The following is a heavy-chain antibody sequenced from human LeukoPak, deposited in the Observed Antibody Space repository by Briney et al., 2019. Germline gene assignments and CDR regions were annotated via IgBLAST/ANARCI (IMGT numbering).Heavy chain of an antibody. J-gene: IGHJ4*02. CDR2: IYYSGGNT. D-gene: IGHD2-2*01. V-gene: IGHV3-23*01. CDR1: GFIFSSYW. CDR3: AKDQGQAVVPRRFDY. Sequence: PGGSLRLSCATSGFIFSSYWMSWVRQAPGKGLEWVSTIYYSGGNTYSADSVKGRFTISRDNAKNTLYLQMNSLRAEDTAVYYCAKDQGQAVVPRRFDYWGQGTLVTVSS.